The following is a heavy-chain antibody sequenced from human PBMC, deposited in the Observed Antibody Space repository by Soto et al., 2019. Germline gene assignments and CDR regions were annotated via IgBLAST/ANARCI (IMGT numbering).Heavy chain of an antibody. J-gene: IGHJ3*02. V-gene: IGHV5-51*01. D-gene: IGHD3-22*01. CDR2: IYPVDSDT. CDR1: GYGFSSYW. Sequence: PGESLKISCKGSGYGFSSYWIGWVRQMPGKGLEWMGIIYPVDSDTRYSPSFQGQVTISADKSISTAYLQWSSVKASDTAMYYCARLLFYFDSSGYGFDIWGPGTMVTVSS. CDR3: ARLLFYFDSSGYGFDI.